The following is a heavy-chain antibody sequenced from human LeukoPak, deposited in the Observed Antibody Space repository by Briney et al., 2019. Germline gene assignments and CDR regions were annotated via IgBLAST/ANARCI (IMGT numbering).Heavy chain of an antibody. CDR1: GDSISSNSHS. Sequence: SETLSLTCTVSGDSISSNSHSWGWIRQPPGKGLEWIGSIFYSGSTYYSPSLKSRVIISVDTSKNQFSLKVSSVTATDTAVYYCARPVPYGGTTIGSDAFDVWGPGTKVTVSS. J-gene: IGHJ3*01. CDR3: ARPVPYGGTTIGSDAFDV. CDR2: IFYSGST. D-gene: IGHD4-23*01. V-gene: IGHV4-39*01.